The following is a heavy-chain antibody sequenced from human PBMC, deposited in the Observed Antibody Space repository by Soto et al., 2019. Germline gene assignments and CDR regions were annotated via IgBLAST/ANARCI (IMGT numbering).Heavy chain of an antibody. J-gene: IGHJ6*02. CDR1: GFGFNGYD. D-gene: IGHD3-16*01. CDR2: ISTAGDT. Sequence: PGGSLRLSCAASGFGFNGYDMRWVRQAPGKNLEWVAAISTAGDTYYLGSVKGRFTISREDAKNSLSLQMNSLRVGDTAVYYCARGGDRFDGMHVCGQGPTLTVYS. V-gene: IGHV3-13*01. CDR3: ARGGDRFDGMHV.